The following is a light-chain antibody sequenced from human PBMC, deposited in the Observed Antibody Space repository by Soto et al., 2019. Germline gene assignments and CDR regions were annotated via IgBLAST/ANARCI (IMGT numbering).Light chain of an antibody. Sequence: QSVLTQPPSVSGAPGQRVTISCTGSSSNIGANYDVHWYQQRPGTAPKLLIFANSNRPSGVPDRFSGSKSGTSASLVITGLQAEDAGDYYCQSYDSTLSARYVFGTGTKLTVL. CDR3: QSYDSTLSARYV. CDR1: SSNIGANYD. V-gene: IGLV1-40*01. CDR2: ANS. J-gene: IGLJ1*01.